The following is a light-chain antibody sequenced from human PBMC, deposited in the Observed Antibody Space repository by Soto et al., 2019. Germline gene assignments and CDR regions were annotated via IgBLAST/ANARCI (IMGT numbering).Light chain of an antibody. J-gene: IGKJ4*01. CDR2: GAS. V-gene: IGKV1-9*01. CDR1: QAIYSY. CDR3: QQASSFPRT. Sequence: DIQLTQSPFFLSASVGDRVTISCRASQAIYSYLAWYQQKPGKAPKLLIFGASKLQSGVPSRFSGSGSGTEFTLTISSLQPEDFATYYCQQASSFPRTFGGGTKVEI.